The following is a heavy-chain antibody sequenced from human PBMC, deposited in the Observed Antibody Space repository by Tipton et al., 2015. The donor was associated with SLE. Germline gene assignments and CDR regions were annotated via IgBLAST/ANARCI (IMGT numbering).Heavy chain of an antibody. D-gene: IGHD3-10*01. CDR1: GGSISSSSYY. CDR3: ARSPFYYGSAFDI. J-gene: IGHJ3*02. CDR2: IYYSGST. Sequence: TLSLTCIVSGGSISSSSYYWGWIRQPPGKGLEWIGSIYYSGSTYYNPSLKSRVTIPVDTSKNQFSLKLSSVTAADTAVYYCARSPFYYGSAFDIWGQGTMVTVSS. V-gene: IGHV4-39*07.